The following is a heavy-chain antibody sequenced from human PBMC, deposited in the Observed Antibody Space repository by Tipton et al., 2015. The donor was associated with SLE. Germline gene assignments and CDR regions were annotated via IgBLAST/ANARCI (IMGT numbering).Heavy chain of an antibody. V-gene: IGHV4-31*03. CDR3: ARDATSYDPGYMDV. CDR1: GASIIGGGFY. Sequence: TLSLTCSVSGASIIGGGFYWSWIRQLPGKGLEWIGYIYYTGKTYYNPSLENRIVMSVDMSKNQFSLRLNSVTDADTAVYYCARDATSYDPGYMDVWGKGSTVTVSS. J-gene: IGHJ6*04. D-gene: IGHD5-12*01. CDR2: IYYTGKT.